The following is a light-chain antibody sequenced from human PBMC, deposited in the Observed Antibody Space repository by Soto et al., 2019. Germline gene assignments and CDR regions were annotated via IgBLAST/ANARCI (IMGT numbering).Light chain of an antibody. CDR2: LGS. CDR3: MQALQTPLT. Sequence: DIVMTPSPLSLPVTPGEPASISCRSSQSLLHSNGYNYLDWYLQKPGQSPQLLIYLGSNRASGVPDRFSGSGSGTDSTLKISRVEAEDVGVYYCMQALQTPLTFGGGTKVEIK. V-gene: IGKV2-28*01. J-gene: IGKJ4*01. CDR1: QSLLHSNGYNY.